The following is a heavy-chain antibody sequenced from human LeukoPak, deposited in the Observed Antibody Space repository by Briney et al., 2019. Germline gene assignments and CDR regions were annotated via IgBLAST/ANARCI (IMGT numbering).Heavy chain of an antibody. CDR1: GYTFTGYY. CDR2: INPNSGGT. V-gene: IGHV1-2*04. D-gene: IGHD2-15*01. CDR3: ARGNCSGGSCYESYYFDY. Sequence: ASVKVSCKASGYTFTGYYLHWVRHAPGQGLEWMGWINPNSGGTNYAQKFQGWVTMTRDTSISTAYMELSRLRSDDTAVYYCARGNCSGGSCYESYYFDYWGQGTLVTVSS. J-gene: IGHJ4*02.